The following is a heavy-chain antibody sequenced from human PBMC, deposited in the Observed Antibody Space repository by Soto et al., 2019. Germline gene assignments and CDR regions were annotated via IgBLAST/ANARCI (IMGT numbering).Heavy chain of an antibody. Sequence: SETLSLTCAVYGGSFSGYYWSWIRQPPGKGLEWIGEINHSGSTNYNPSLKSRVTISVDTSKNQFSLKLSSVTAADTAVYYCARGRGVQNWFDPWGQGTLVTVSS. D-gene: IGHD1-1*01. CDR1: GGSFSGYY. CDR3: ARGRGVQNWFDP. J-gene: IGHJ5*02. V-gene: IGHV4-34*01. CDR2: INHSGST.